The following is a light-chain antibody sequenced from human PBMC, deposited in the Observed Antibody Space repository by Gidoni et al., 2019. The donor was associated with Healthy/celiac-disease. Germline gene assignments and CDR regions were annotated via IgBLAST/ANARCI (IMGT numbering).Light chain of an antibody. CDR1: QSISRN. CDR3: QQSHSSLQT. J-gene: IGKJ1*01. CDR2: AAS. V-gene: IGKV1-39*01. Sequence: DIQMTHSPSSLSAFVGDRVTITCRASQSISRNLNWYQQKPGKAPKLLISAASTLQSEVPSRFSGSGSGTDFTLNINSLQPEDFATYYCQQSHSSLQTFGQGTKVEVK.